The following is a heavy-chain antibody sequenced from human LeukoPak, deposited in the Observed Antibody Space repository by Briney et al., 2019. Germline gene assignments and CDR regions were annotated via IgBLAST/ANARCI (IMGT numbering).Heavy chain of an antibody. J-gene: IGHJ4*02. CDR2: ISSSSTTI. Sequence: PGGSLRLSCAASGFTFSSYNMNWVRQAPGKGLEWVSYISSSSTTIYYADSVKGRFTISRDNAKYSLYLQMNSLRAEDTAVYYCARSSSGTYGGFDYWGQGTLVTVSS. CDR1: GFTFSSYN. CDR3: ARSSSGTYGGFDY. D-gene: IGHD1-26*01. V-gene: IGHV3-48*04.